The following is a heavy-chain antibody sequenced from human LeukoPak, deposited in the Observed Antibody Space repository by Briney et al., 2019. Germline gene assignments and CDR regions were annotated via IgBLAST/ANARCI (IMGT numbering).Heavy chain of an antibody. V-gene: IGHV4-34*01. CDR1: GGSISSYY. CDR2: INHSGST. D-gene: IGHD3-22*01. J-gene: IGHJ4*02. CDR3: ANYDSSGYSDY. Sequence: SETLSLTCTVSGGSISSYYWSWIRQPPGKGLEWIGEINHSGSTNYNPSLKSRVTISVDTSKNQFSLKLSSVTAADTAVYYCANYDSSGYSDYWGQGTLVTVSS.